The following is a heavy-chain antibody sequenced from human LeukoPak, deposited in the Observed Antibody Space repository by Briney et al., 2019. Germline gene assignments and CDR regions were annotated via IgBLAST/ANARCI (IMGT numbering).Heavy chain of an antibody. CDR2: ISYDGSNK. V-gene: IGHV3-30-3*01. Sequence: GGSLRLSCSVSGFTFSSYAMHWVRQAPGKGLEWVAVISYDGSNKYYADSVKGRFTISRDNSKNTLYLQMNSLRAEDTAVYYCARVGSCSGGSCYYYYYYGMDVWGQGTTVTVSS. CDR1: GFTFSSYA. D-gene: IGHD2-15*01. CDR3: ARVGSCSGGSCYYYYYYGMDV. J-gene: IGHJ6*02.